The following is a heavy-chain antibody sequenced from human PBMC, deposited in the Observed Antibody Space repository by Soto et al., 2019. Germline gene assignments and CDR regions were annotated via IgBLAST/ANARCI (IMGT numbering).Heavy chain of an antibody. V-gene: IGHV1-18*01. CDR2: ISAYNGNT. Sequence: QVQLVQSGAEVKKHGASVKVSCKASGYTFTSYGISWVRQAPGQGLEWMGWISAYNGNTNYAQKLQGRVTMTTDTSTSTAYMELRSLRSDDTAVYYCARDYDILTGYYIGYYYYYGMDVWGQGTTVTVSS. CDR1: GYTFTSYG. J-gene: IGHJ6*02. CDR3: ARDYDILTGYYIGYYYYYGMDV. D-gene: IGHD3-9*01.